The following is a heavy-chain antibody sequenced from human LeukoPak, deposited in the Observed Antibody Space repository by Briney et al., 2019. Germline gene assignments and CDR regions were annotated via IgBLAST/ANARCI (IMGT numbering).Heavy chain of an antibody. CDR3: ARALFRCSSCGMSLFDY. J-gene: IGHJ4*02. D-gene: IGHD6-13*01. V-gene: IGHV4-31*03. Sequence: MASETLSLTCTVSGDSVSSDNYYWSWIRQHPGKGLEWIGYIYYSGSTYYNPSLKSRVTISVDTSKNQFSLKLSSVTAADTAVYYCARALFRCSSCGMSLFDYWGQGTLVTVSS. CDR1: GDSVSSDNYY. CDR2: IYYSGST.